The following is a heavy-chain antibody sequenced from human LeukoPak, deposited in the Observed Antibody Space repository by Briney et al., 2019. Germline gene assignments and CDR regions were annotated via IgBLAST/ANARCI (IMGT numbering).Heavy chain of an antibody. V-gene: IGHV1-8*01. CDR2: MNPNSGNT. J-gene: IGHJ5*02. CDR3: ARAANTYDFWSGSWFDP. D-gene: IGHD3-3*01. Sequence: ASVKVSCKASGYTFTSYDINWVRQATGQGLEWMGWMNPNSGNTGYAQKFQGRVTMTRNTSISTAYMELSSLRSEDTAVYYCARAANTYDFWSGSWFDPWGQGTLVTVSS. CDR1: GYTFTSYD.